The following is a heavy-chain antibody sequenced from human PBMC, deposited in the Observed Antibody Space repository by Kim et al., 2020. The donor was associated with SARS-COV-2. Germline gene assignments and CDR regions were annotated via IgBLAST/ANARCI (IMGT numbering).Heavy chain of an antibody. V-gene: IGHV3-23*01. CDR2: ISGSGDTT. J-gene: IGHJ4*02. Sequence: GGSLRLSCVASGFTFSNYGMSWVRQAPGKGLEWVSGISGSGDTTTYADSVKGRFTISRDNSKNTLYLQMSSLRAEDTAIYYCANPRQPDYWGQGTLAT. CDR1: GFTFSNYG. CDR3: ANPRQPDY. D-gene: IGHD6-13*01.